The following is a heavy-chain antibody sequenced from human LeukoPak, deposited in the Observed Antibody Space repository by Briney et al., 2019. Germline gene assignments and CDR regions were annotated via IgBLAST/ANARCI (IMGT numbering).Heavy chain of an antibody. Sequence: GGSVRLSCAASGFTFSDYGIHWVRQAPGKGLEWVAVIWYDGTNKYYGDSVKGRFTISRDNSKNTLYLQMNSLRAEDTAVYYCAKDRGSYSTTADSWGQGTLVTVSS. CDR2: IWYDGTNK. CDR3: AKDRGSYSTTADS. J-gene: IGHJ5*01. V-gene: IGHV3-33*06. D-gene: IGHD1-26*01. CDR1: GFTFSDYG.